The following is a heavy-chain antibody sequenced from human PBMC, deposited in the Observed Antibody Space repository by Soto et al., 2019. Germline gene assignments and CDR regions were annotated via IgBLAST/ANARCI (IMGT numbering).Heavy chain of an antibody. J-gene: IGHJ4*02. CDR1: GGSISSSNW. CDR2: IYHSGST. CDR3: ARVGIPGYSGYDEYYFDY. D-gene: IGHD5-12*01. V-gene: IGHV4-4*02. Sequence: QVQLQESGPGLVKPSGTLSLTCAVSGGSISSSNWWSWVRQPPGKGLEWIGEIYHSGSTNYNPSLKSRVTISVDKSKNQFSLKLSSVTAADTAVYYCARVGIPGYSGYDEYYFDYWGQGTLSPSPQ.